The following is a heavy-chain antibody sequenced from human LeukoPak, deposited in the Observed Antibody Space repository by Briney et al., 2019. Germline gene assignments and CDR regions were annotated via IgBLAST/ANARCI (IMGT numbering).Heavy chain of an antibody. D-gene: IGHD2-2*01. CDR1: GFTFSSYA. J-gene: IGHJ5*02. Sequence: GGSLRLACAASGFTFSSYAMSWVRQAPGKGLDWVSGLSGGGGSTYYADSVKGRFTISRDNSKNTLYLQMNSLRAEDTAVYYCARTGYCSSTSCSAGFDPWGQGTLVTVSS. CDR3: ARTGYCSSTSCSAGFDP. CDR2: LSGGGGST. V-gene: IGHV3-23*01.